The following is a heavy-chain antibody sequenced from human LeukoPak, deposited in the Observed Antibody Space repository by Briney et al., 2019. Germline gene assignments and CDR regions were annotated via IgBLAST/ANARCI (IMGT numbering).Heavy chain of an antibody. CDR2: INPDDSDT. J-gene: IGHJ4*02. CDR3: ARQTGVPSAPKPAVFDS. V-gene: IGHV5-51*01. Sequence: PGESLKISCMGSGYNFNTEWIAWVRQMPGKGVEWMGIINPDDSDTRYSPSFEGQVTISADKSISTAYLQWSGLKASDSAMYYCARQTGVPSAPKPAVFDSWGQGTLVIVSS. D-gene: IGHD2-2*01. CDR1: GYNFNTEW.